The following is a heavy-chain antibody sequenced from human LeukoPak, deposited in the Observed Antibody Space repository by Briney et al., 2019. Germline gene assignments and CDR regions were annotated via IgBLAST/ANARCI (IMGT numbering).Heavy chain of an antibody. Sequence: GRSLRLTCAASGFRFDDYGMHWVRQAPGKGLEGVSSISWNSASVGYVDSVKGRFTISRDNAKNSLYLQMNSLRAEDTALYYCAKDYGYSSSWYDYWGQGTLVTVSS. CDR3: AKDYGYSSSWYDY. D-gene: IGHD6-13*01. CDR1: GFRFDDYG. V-gene: IGHV3-9*01. J-gene: IGHJ4*02. CDR2: ISWNSASV.